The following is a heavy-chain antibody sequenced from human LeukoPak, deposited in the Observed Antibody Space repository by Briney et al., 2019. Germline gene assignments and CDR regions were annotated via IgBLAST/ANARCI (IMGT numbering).Heavy chain of an antibody. Sequence: SETLSLTCTVSGGSISSYYGSWIRQPAGKGLEWIGRIYTSGSTNYNPSLNSRVTMSVDTSKNHFSLKLSSVTAADTAVYYCARDSWVYCSGGSCYSNWFAPWGQGTLVTVSS. CDR2: IYTSGST. CDR3: ARDSWVYCSGGSCYSNWFAP. CDR1: GGSISSYY. J-gene: IGHJ5*02. D-gene: IGHD2-15*01. V-gene: IGHV4-4*07.